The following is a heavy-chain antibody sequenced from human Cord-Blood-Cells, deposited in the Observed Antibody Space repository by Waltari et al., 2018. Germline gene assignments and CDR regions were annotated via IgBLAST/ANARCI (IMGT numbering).Heavy chain of an antibody. CDR1: GFTFSSYS. CDR2: ISSSSSTI. D-gene: IGHD3-22*01. J-gene: IGHJ3*02. V-gene: IGHV3-48*01. CDR3: ARNDYYDSSGYYLDAFDI. Sequence: EVQLVESGGGLVQPGGSLRLSCAASGFTFSSYSMNWARQAPGKGLEWVSYISSSSSTIYYADSVKGRFTISRDNAKNSLYLQMNSLRAEDTAVYYCARNDYYDSSGYYLDAFDIWGQGTMVTVSS.